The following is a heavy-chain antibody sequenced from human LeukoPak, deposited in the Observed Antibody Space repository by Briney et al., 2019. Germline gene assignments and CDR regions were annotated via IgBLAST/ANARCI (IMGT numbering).Heavy chain of an antibody. Sequence: PSETLSLTCTVSGGSITSSSYYWSWIRQPAGKALEWLGRIHTSGSTNYNPSLKSRVTISRDSAKNQFSLKLSSVTAADTAVYYCARGPSMAIGEHDYWGQGTLVTVSS. CDR1: GGSITSSSYY. CDR3: ARGPSMAIGEHDY. D-gene: IGHD1/OR15-1a*01. J-gene: IGHJ4*02. V-gene: IGHV4-61*02. CDR2: IHTSGST.